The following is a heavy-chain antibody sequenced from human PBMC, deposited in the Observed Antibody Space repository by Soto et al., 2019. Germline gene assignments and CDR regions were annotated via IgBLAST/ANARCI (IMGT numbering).Heavy chain of an antibody. CDR3: ARESYSNDYYYQYGMDV. CDR1: GFIFSNNY. Sequence: QVQLAESGGGVVQPGRSLRLSCAASGFIFSNNYMHWVRQAPGKGLEWVAVIWYDGSKKYYAESVKGRFTISRDNYKNTLYRQMNSLRAEDTAVYYCARESYSNDYYYQYGMDVWGQGTTVTVSS. D-gene: IGHD4-4*01. V-gene: IGHV3-33*01. J-gene: IGHJ6*02. CDR2: IWYDGSKK.